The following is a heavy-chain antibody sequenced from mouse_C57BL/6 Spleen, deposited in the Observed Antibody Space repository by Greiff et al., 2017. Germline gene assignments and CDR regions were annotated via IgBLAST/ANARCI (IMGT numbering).Heavy chain of an antibody. CDR1: GYTFTGYW. J-gene: IGHJ3*01. V-gene: IGHV1-9*01. D-gene: IGHD2-4*01. CDR2: ILPGSGST. Sequence: QVQLQQSGAELMKPGASVKLSCKATGYTFTGYWIEWVKQRPGHGLEWIGEILPGSGSTNYNEKFKGKGTFTADTSSNTAYMQLSSLTTEDSDIYYCARGRYDYDRAWFAYWGQGTLVTVSA. CDR3: ARGRYDYDRAWFAY.